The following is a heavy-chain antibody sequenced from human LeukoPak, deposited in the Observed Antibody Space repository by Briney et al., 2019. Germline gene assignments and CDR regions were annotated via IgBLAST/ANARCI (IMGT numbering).Heavy chain of an antibody. J-gene: IGHJ4*02. V-gene: IGHV4-34*01. D-gene: IGHD5-18*01. Sequence: SETLSLTCAVYGGSFSGYYWSWIRQPPGKGLEWIGEINHSGSTNYNPSLKSRVTISVDTPKNQFSLKLSSVTAADTAVYYCARGSWTRGYSYGYVLFYWGQGTLVTVSS. CDR2: INHSGST. CDR1: GGSFSGYY. CDR3: ARGSWTRGYSYGYVLFY.